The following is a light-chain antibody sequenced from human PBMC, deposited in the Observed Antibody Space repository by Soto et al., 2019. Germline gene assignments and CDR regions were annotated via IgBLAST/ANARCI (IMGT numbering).Light chain of an antibody. CDR3: SSYTSSSTYV. V-gene: IGLV2-14*01. J-gene: IGLJ1*01. Sequence: QSVLXQPASVSGSPGQSITISCTGTSSDVGGYNYVSWYQQHPGKAPKLMIYDVSNRPSGVSNRFSGSKSGNTASLTISGLQAEEEADYYCSSYTSSSTYVFGTGTKVTAL. CDR1: SSDVGGYNY. CDR2: DVS.